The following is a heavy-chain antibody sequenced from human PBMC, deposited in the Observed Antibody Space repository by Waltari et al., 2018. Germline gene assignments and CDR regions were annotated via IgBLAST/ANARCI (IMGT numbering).Heavy chain of an antibody. CDR2: ISYDGSNK. J-gene: IGHJ4*02. CDR3: ARESGRGYCSGGSCYFDY. V-gene: IGHV3-30-3*01. Sequence: QVQLVESGGGVVQPGRSLRLSCAASGFPFSSYAMHWVRRAPGRGLEWVAVISYDGSNKYYADSVKGRFTISRDNSKNTLYLQMNSLRAEDTAVYYCARESGRGYCSGGSCYFDYWGQGTLVTVSS. D-gene: IGHD2-15*01. CDR1: GFPFSSYA.